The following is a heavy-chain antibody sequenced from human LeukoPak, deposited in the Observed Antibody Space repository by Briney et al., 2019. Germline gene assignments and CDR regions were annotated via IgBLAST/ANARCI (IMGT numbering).Heavy chain of an antibody. CDR2: ISGGGST. J-gene: IGHJ3*02. CDR3: AKGQKDGDAFDI. Sequence: PGGSLRLSCAASGFSVSSNYMSWVRQAPGRGLEWVSVISGGGSTFYADSVKGRFTISRDNAKNSLYLQMNSLRGEDTAVYYCAKGQKDGDAFDIWGQGTMVTVSS. V-gene: IGHV3-53*01. CDR1: GFSVSSNY.